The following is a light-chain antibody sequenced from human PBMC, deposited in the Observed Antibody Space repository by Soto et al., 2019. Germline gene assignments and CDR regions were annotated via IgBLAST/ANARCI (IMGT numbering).Light chain of an antibody. CDR2: DVS. J-gene: IGLJ1*01. CDR1: SSDVGGYNY. CDR3: SSSPMSSTYV. Sequence: SAVSQPGSVCGSPGQSITISCTGTSSDVGGYNYVSWYQQHPGKAPKLMIYDVSNRPSGVSNRFSGSKSGNTASLTISGLQAEDEADYYSSSSPMSSTYVFGTGLKVTVL. V-gene: IGLV2-14*01.